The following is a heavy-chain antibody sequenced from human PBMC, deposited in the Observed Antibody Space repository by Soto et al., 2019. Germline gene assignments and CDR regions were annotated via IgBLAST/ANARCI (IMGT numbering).Heavy chain of an antibody. CDR3: ARGKGSNYYYGMDV. CDR1: GGSVSSGTFY. Sequence: SDTLSLTCSVSGGSVSSGTFYWSWIRQPPGRGLEWIGYINYLGSTNYNPSLKSRVTISVDTSKTQFSLKVSSVTAADTAVYYCARGKGSNYYYGMDVWGQGTTVTVSS. D-gene: IGHD4-4*01. CDR2: INYLGST. J-gene: IGHJ6*02. V-gene: IGHV4-61*01.